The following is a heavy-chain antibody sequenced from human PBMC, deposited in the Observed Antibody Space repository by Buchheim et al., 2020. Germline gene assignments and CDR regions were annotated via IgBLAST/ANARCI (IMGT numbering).Heavy chain of an antibody. J-gene: IGHJ6*03. CDR2: ISYDGSNK. Sequence: QVQLVESGGGVVQPGRSLRLSCAASGFTFSSYGLHWVRQAPGKGLEWVAVISYDGSNKYYADSVKGRFPISRDHSKNPLHLQMNSLRAEDTAVYYCAKDVSGSGGYWTWDYDYMDVWGKGTT. CDR3: AKDVSGSGGYWTWDYDYMDV. V-gene: IGHV3-30*18. D-gene: IGHD1-26*01. CDR1: GFTFSSYG.